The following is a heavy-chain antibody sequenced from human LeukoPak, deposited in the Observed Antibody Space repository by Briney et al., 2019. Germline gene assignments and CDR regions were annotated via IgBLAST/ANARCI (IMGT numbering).Heavy chain of an antibody. CDR3: ARDCPGGHGSNDY. CDR1: GFTFSSNW. Sequence: PGGSLRLSCAASGFTFSSNWMSWVRQAPGKGLEWVANIKQDGSEKYYVDSVKGRFTISRDNAKNSLYLQMNSLRAEDTAVYYCARDCPGGHGSNDYWGQGTLVTVSS. D-gene: IGHD3-10*01. V-gene: IGHV3-7*01. J-gene: IGHJ4*02. CDR2: IKQDGSEK.